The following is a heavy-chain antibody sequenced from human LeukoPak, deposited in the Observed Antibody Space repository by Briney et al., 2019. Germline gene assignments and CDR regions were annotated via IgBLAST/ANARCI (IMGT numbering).Heavy chain of an antibody. V-gene: IGHV4-31*03. D-gene: IGHD2-2*01. Sequence: SETLSLTCTVSGGSISSGGYYWGWLRQHPGRGLEWIGYIYSSGSTYYNPSLKSRVTISVDTSKNQFSLKLSSVTAADTAVYYCATGLVPAPYYFDYWGQGTLVTVSS. CDR2: IYSSGST. CDR1: GGSISSGGYY. J-gene: IGHJ4*02. CDR3: ATGLVPAPYYFDY.